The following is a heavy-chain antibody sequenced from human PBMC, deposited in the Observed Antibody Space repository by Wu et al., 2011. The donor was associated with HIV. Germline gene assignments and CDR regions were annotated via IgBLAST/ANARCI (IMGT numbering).Heavy chain of an antibody. CDR1: GGTFSSYG. J-gene: IGHJ6*03. Sequence: ASGGTFSSYGISWVRQAPGQGLEWMGWINPHSGGTNFAQKFQGRVTMTRDTSITTAYMELSRLRSDDTAVYYCARDPYSSSFYYYYFMDVWGKGTTVTVSS. V-gene: IGHV1-2*02. CDR3: ARDPYSSSFYYYYFMDV. D-gene: IGHD6-6*01. CDR2: INPHSGGT.